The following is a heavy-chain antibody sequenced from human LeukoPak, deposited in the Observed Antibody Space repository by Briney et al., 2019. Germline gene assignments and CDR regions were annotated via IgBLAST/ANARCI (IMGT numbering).Heavy chain of an antibody. CDR2: INRDGSEK. V-gene: IGHV3-7*01. J-gene: IGHJ6*03. Sequence: GGSLRLSCAASGFTFSNFSMGWARQGPGKGLQWVASINRDGSEKHPVDSVKGRFTISRDNAKNSVYLQMNSLRAEDTAVYYCARDRVVVPAAPGNYYMDVWGKGTTVTVSS. CDR3: ARDRVVVPAAPGNYYMDV. D-gene: IGHD2-2*01. CDR1: GFTFSNFS.